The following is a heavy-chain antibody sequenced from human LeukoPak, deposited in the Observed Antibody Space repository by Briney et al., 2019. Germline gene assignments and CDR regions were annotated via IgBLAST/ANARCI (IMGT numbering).Heavy chain of an antibody. CDR3: AKDDYGGNSPLDY. J-gene: IGHJ4*02. CDR1: GFTFSSYG. Sequence: GGSLRLSCAASGFTFSSYGMHWVRQAPGKGLEWVAVISYDGSNKYYADSVKGRFTISRDNSKNTLYLQMNSLRAEDTAVYYCAKDDYGGNSPLDYWGQGTLVTVSS. CDR2: ISYDGSNK. V-gene: IGHV3-33*05. D-gene: IGHD4-23*01.